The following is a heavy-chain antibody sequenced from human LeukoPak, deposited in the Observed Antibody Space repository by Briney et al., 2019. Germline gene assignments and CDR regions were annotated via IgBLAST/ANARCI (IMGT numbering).Heavy chain of an antibody. CDR1: GGSISSGGYY. Sequence: PSQTLSLTCTVSGGSISSGGYYWSWIRQHPGKGLEWIGYIYYSGSTYYNPSLKSRVTISVDTSKNQLSLKLSSVTAADTAVYYCARDFFSCSSTSCYTSFDYWGQGTLVTVSS. CDR3: ARDFFSCSSTSCYTSFDY. V-gene: IGHV4-31*03. J-gene: IGHJ4*02. CDR2: IYYSGST. D-gene: IGHD2-2*02.